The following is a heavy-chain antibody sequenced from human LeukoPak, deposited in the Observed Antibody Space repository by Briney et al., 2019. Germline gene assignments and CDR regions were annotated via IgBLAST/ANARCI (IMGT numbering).Heavy chain of an antibody. V-gene: IGHV3-53*01. CDR2: IYSDNT. CDR1: GFAVSSNS. D-gene: IGHD4/OR15-4a*01. J-gene: IGHJ4*02. CDR3: ARRAGAYSHPYDY. Sequence: GGSLRLSCTVSGFAVSSNSMSWVRQAPGKGLELVSFIYSDNTHYSDSVKGRFTISRDNSKNTLYLQMNSLRAEDTAVYYCARRAGAYSHPYDYWGQGTLVTVSS.